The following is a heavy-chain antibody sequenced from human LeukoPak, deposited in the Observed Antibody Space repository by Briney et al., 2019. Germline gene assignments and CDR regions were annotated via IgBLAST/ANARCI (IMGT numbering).Heavy chain of an antibody. CDR1: GFTFSSYA. V-gene: IGHV3-23*01. Sequence: PGGSLRLSCAASGFTFSSYAMSWVRQAPGKGLEWVSAISGSGGSTYYADSVKGRFTISRDNSKNTLYLQMNSLGAEDTAVYYCAKDQRYYYGSGTADYWFDPWGQGTLVTVSS. CDR2: ISGSGGST. CDR3: AKDQRYYYGSGTADYWFDP. J-gene: IGHJ5*02. D-gene: IGHD3-10*01.